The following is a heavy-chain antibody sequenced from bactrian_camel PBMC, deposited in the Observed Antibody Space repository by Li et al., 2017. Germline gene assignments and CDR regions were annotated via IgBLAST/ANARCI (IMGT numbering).Heavy chain of an antibody. CDR1: GRTDRSYS. D-gene: IGHD5*01. V-gene: IGHV3S57*01. CDR3: ALRRSWGRYAIFGPDDFDY. J-gene: IGHJ4*01. CDR2: IEDNGRT. Sequence: QLVESGGGSVQAGGSLRLTCTASGRTDRSYSWGWLRQDPGKEREGVASIEDNGRTRYADSVEGRFTISKDNAKNTLLLQMNSLTPEDTAMYYCALRRSWGRYAIFGPDDFDYWGQGTQVTVS.